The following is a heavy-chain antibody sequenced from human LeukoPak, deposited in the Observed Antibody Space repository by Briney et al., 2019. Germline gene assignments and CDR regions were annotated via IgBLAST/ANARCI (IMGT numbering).Heavy chain of an antibody. CDR3: ARVFAFDWLLFYGMDV. J-gene: IGHJ6*02. CDR1: GFTFSSYS. CDR2: ISSSSSTI. V-gene: IGHV3-48*04. Sequence: GGSLRLSCAASGFTFSSYSMNWVRQAPGKGLEWVSYISSSSSTIYYADSVKGRFTISRDNAKNSLYLQMNSLRAEDTAVYYCARVFAFDWLLFYGMDVWGQGTTVTVPS. D-gene: IGHD3-9*01.